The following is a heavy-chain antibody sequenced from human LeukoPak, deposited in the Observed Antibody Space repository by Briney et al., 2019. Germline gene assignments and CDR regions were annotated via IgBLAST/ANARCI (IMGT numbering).Heavy chain of an antibody. CDR3: ARVINWFDP. Sequence: PSETLSLTCTVSGGSISSYYWSWIRQPPGKGLEWIGYIYYSGSTNYNPSLKSRVTISVDTSKNQLSLKLSSVTAADTAVYYCARVINWFDPWGQGTLVTVSS. V-gene: IGHV4-59*01. J-gene: IGHJ5*02. CDR2: IYYSGST. CDR1: GGSISSYY.